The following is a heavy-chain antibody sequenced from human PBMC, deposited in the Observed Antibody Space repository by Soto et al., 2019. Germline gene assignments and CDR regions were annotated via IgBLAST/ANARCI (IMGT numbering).Heavy chain of an antibody. D-gene: IGHD5-18*01. CDR3: ARSTIHLWSSFEY. V-gene: IGHV3-21*05. CDR1: GFTFSTYN. J-gene: IGHJ4*02. CDR2: ISSSSIYI. Sequence: GGSLRLSCAASGFTFSTYNMNWVRQAPGKGLEWVSHISSSSIYIYYADSVKGRFTISRDNAKNSLYLQMKSLRAEDAAVYYCARSTIHLWSSFEYWGQGTLVTVSS.